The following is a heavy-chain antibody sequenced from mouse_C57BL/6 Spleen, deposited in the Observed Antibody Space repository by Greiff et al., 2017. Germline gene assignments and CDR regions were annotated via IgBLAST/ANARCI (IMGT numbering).Heavy chain of an antibody. CDR3: ARGDDGKPDWFAY. D-gene: IGHD2-1*01. J-gene: IGHJ3*01. V-gene: IGHV1-54*01. CDR2: INPGSGGT. CDR1: GYAFTNYL. Sequence: QVQLQQSGAELVRPGTSVKVSCKASGYAFTNYLIEWVKQRPGQGLVWIGVINPGSGGTNYNEKFKGKATLTADKSSSTAYMQLSSLTSEDSAVYSCARGDDGKPDWFAYWGQGTPVTVSA.